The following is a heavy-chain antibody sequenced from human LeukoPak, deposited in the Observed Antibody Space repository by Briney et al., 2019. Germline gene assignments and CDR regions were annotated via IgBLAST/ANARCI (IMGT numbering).Heavy chain of an antibody. CDR3: ARVRSERIDY. CDR1: GGSISSYY. J-gene: IGHJ4*02. Sequence: PSETLSLTCTVSGGSISSYYWSWIRQPPGKGLEWIGYIYYSGSTNYNPSLKSRVTISVDTSKNQFSLKLSSVTAADTAVYYCARVRSERIDYWGQGTLVTVSS. D-gene: IGHD1-1*01. CDR2: IYYSGST. V-gene: IGHV4-59*01.